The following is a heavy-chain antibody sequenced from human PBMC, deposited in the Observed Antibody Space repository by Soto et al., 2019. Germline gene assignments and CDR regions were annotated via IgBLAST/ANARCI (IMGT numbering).Heavy chain of an antibody. Sequence: EVQLVQSGAEVKKPGESLRISCKGSGYSFTSYWISWVRQMPGKGLEWMGRIDPSDSYTNYSPSFQGHVTISADKSISTAYLQWSSLKASDTAMYYCASHDSSGYYDGGADYWGQGTLVTVSS. J-gene: IGHJ4*02. CDR3: ASHDSSGYYDGGADY. CDR1: GYSFTSYW. D-gene: IGHD3-22*01. CDR2: IDPSDSYT. V-gene: IGHV5-10-1*03.